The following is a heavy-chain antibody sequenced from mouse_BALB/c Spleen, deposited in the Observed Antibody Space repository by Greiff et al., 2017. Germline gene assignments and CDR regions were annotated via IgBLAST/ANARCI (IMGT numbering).Heavy chain of an antibody. J-gene: IGHJ3*01. V-gene: IGHV2-6-4*01. CDR1: GFSLSRYS. Sequence: QVQLKESGPGLVAPSQSLSITCTVSGFSLSRYSVHWVRQPPGKGLEWLGMIWGDGSTDYNSALKSRLSISKDNSKSQVFLKMNSLQTDDTARYYCARTGTGAWFAYWGQGTLVTVSA. CDR3: ARTGTGAWFAY. CDR2: IWGDGST. D-gene: IGHD4-1*01.